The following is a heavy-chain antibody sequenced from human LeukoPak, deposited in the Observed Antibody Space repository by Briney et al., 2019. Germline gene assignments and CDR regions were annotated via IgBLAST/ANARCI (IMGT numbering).Heavy chain of an antibody. CDR1: GYTFTSYG. CDR3: ARYDFWSGYSKYYFDY. J-gene: IGHJ4*02. CDR2: ISAYNGNT. Sequence: ASVKVSCKASGYTFTSYGISWVRQAPGQGLEWMGWISAYNGNTNYAQKLRGRVTMTTDTSTSTAYMELRSLRSDDTAVYYCARYDFWSGYSKYYFDYWGQGTLVTVSS. D-gene: IGHD3-3*01. V-gene: IGHV1-18*01.